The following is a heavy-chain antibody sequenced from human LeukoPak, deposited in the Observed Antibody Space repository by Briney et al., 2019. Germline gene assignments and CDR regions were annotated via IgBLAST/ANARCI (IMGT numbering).Heavy chain of an antibody. CDR1: GDSISSNYY. V-gene: IGHV4-38-2*01. CDR2: IYHSGST. Sequence: PSETLPLTCAVSGDSISSNYYWGWIRQPPGKGLEWIGSIYHSGSTYYNPSLKSRVTLSVDTSKNQFSLMLSSVTAADTAVYYCARRFNTVGLFDYWGQGSLVTVSS. J-gene: IGHJ4*02. CDR3: ARRFNTVGLFDY. D-gene: IGHD5-12*01.